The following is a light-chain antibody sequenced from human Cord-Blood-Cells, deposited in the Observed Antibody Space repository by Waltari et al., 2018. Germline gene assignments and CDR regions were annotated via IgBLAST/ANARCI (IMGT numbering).Light chain of an antibody. V-gene: IGKV1-27*01. CDR2: AAS. CDR1: QCISNY. Sequence: DIQMTQSPSSLSASVVDRVTITCRASQCISNYLAWYQQKPGKVPKLLIYAASTLQSGVPSRFSGSGSGTDFTLTISSLQPEDVATYYCQKYNSAPWTFGQGTKVEIK. CDR3: QKYNSAPWT. J-gene: IGKJ1*01.